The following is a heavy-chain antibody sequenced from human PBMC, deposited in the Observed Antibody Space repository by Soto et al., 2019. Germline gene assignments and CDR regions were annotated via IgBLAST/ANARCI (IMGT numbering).Heavy chain of an antibody. CDR2: ITGSTGTT. Sequence: GGSLRLSCAASGFTFSNFAMSGVRHAPGKGLEWVSEITGSTGTTYYADSVRGRFIISRDNSKNTLHLQMNSLRAEDTAVYYCAKDTSSSPYYMDVWGKGTTVTVSS. V-gene: IGHV3-23*01. J-gene: IGHJ6*03. D-gene: IGHD2-2*01. CDR1: GFTFSNFA. CDR3: AKDTSSSPYYMDV.